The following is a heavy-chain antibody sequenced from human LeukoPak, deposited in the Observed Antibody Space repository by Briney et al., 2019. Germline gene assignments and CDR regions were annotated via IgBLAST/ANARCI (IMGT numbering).Heavy chain of an antibody. J-gene: IGHJ4*02. CDR2: IYYTGPT. CDR1: GVSISTRRYY. D-gene: IGHD6-25*01. CDR3: AKSGGYGLIDY. Sequence: SETLSLTCTVSGVSISTRRYYWGWIRQPPGKGLEWIGNIYYTGPTYYNASLESRVTISLDTSKNQFFLKLNSVTAADTAMYYCAKSGGYGLIDYLGQGTLVTVSS. V-gene: IGHV4-39*01.